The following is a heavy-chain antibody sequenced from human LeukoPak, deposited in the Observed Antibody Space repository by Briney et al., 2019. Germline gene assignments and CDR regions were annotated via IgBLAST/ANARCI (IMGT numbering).Heavy chain of an antibody. Sequence: GGSLRLSCAASGFTFNTYGMHWVRQAPGKGLEWVAVISYDGSNKYYADSVKGRFTISRDNSKNTLYLQMNSLRAEDTAVYYCAKDSFYCSGGSCYGVDYWGQGTLVTVSS. CDR2: ISYDGSNK. V-gene: IGHV3-30*18. J-gene: IGHJ4*02. D-gene: IGHD2-15*01. CDR1: GFTFNTYG. CDR3: AKDSFYCSGGSCYGVDY.